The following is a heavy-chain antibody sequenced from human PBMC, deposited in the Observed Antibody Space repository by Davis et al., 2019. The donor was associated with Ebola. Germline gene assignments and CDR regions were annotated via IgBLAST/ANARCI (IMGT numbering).Heavy chain of an antibody. CDR1: GFTFDDYA. CDR2: ISGDGGST. D-gene: IGHD1-14*01. V-gene: IGHV3-43*02. Sequence: GESLKISCAASGFTFDDYAMHWVRQAPGKGLEWVSLISGDGGSTYYVDSVKGRFTISRDNAKNSLYLQMNSLRVEDTAVYYCARGTRNPFDYWGQGTLVTVSS. J-gene: IGHJ4*02. CDR3: ARGTRNPFDY.